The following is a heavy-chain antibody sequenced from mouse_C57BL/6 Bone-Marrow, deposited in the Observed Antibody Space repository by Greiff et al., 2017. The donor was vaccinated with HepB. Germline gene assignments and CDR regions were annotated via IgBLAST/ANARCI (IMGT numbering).Heavy chain of an antibody. CDR2: IDPANGNT. D-gene: IGHD2-4*01. CDR1: GFNIKNTY. V-gene: IGHV14-3*01. J-gene: IGHJ3*01. Sequence: EVKLMESVAELVRPGASVKLSCTASGFNIKNTYMHWVKQRPEQGLEWIGRIDPANGNTKYAPKFQGKATITADTSSNTAYLQLSSLTSEDTAIYYCARSRGLYDYETWFAYWGQGTLVTVSA. CDR3: ARSRGLYDYETWFAY.